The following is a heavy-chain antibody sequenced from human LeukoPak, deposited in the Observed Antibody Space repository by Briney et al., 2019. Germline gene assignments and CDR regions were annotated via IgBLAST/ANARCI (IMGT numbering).Heavy chain of an antibody. J-gene: IGHJ4*02. CDR1: GFTFSSYG. D-gene: IGHD5-18*01. Sequence: PGGSLRLSCAASGFTFSSYGMHWVRQAPGKGREWVALIRYDGSKKYYADSVKGRFTISRDNSKNTLYLQMNSLRAEDTAVYYCAKDLRGYSYGYFTDYWGQGTLVTVSS. V-gene: IGHV3-30*02. CDR3: AKDLRGYSYGYFTDY. CDR2: IRYDGSKK.